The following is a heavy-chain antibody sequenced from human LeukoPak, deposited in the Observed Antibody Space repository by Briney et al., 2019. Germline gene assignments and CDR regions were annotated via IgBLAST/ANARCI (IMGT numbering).Heavy chain of an antibody. Sequence: SETLSLTCAVSGGSISSSNWWSWVRQPPGKGLEWIGEIYHSGSTNYNPPLKSRVTISVDKSKNQFSLKLSSVTAADTAVYYCARELEYNWSPPYMDVWGKGTTVTVSS. CDR3: ARELEYNWSPPYMDV. V-gene: IGHV4-4*02. D-gene: IGHD1-20*01. J-gene: IGHJ6*03. CDR1: GGSISSSNW. CDR2: IYHSGST.